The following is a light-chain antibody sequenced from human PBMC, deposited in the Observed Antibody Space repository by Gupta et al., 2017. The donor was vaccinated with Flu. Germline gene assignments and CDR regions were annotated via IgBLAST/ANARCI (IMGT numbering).Light chain of an antibody. Sequence: ELVLTQSPGTLSLSPGERATLSCRASQSVGINYLAWYQQKPGQAPRLLIYGASSRPTGIRDRFSGSVSGSGTDFTLTISRLEPEDFAVYYCQQFESAPFTFGGGTKVEI. V-gene: IGKV3-20*01. CDR3: QQFESAPFT. CDR2: GAS. CDR1: QSVGINY. J-gene: IGKJ4*01.